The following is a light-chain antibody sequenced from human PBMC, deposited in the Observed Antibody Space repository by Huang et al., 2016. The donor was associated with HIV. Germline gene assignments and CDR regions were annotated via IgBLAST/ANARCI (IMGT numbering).Light chain of an antibody. CDR3: QKYNSAPYT. Sequence: DIHMTQSPSSLSSSVVDRVTITCRASQDIRNYLAWYQQKPGTAPKLLISAASTLQSGVPSRFSGSGSGTDFTLTIGSLQPEDVATYYCQKYNSAPYTFGQGTKLEIK. CDR2: AAS. CDR1: QDIRNY. V-gene: IGKV1-27*01. J-gene: IGKJ2*01.